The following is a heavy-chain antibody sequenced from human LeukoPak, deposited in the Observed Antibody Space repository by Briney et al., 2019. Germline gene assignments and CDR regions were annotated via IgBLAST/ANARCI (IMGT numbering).Heavy chain of an antibody. Sequence: ASVKVSCKASGGTFSSYAISWVRQAPGQGLEWMGRIIPILGIANYAQKFQGRVTITADKSTSTAYMELSSLRSEDTAVYYCARGPLGGTTIVVGIHMDVWGQGTTVTVSS. D-gene: IGHD3-22*01. V-gene: IGHV1-69*04. CDR2: IIPILGIA. CDR3: ARGPLGGTTIVVGIHMDV. J-gene: IGHJ6*02. CDR1: GGTFSSYA.